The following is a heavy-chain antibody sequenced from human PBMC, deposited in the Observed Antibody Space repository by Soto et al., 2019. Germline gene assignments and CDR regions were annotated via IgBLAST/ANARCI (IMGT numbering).Heavy chain of an antibody. CDR3: ARAPGSVVVTAIQEAGGNYYYYYGMDV. CDR1: GGTFSSYA. J-gene: IGHJ6*02. D-gene: IGHD2-21*02. V-gene: IGHV1-69*13. CDR2: IIPIFGTA. Sequence: SVKVSCKASGGTFSSYAISWVRQAPGQGLEWMGGIIPIFGTANYAQKFQGRVTITADESTSTAYMELSSLRAEDTAVYYCARAPGSVVVTAIQEAGGNYYYYYGMDVWGQGTTVTVSS.